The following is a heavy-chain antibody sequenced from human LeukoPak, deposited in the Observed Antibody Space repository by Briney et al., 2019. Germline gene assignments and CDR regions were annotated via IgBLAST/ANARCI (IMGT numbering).Heavy chain of an antibody. V-gene: IGHV3-23*01. CDR1: GFTFISYA. D-gene: IGHD6-13*01. J-gene: IGHJ4*02. CDR2: ISGSGGSA. Sequence: VGSPRLSCAASGFTFISYAMTWVRQAPGKGLEWVSAISGSGGSAYYADSVKGRFTISRDNSKNTLYLQMNSLRAEETALYYCAKGGSSIARFDYWGQGTLVTVSS. CDR3: AKGGSSIARFDY.